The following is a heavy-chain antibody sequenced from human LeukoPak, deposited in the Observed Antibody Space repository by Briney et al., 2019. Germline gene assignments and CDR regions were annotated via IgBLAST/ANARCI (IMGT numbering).Heavy chain of an antibody. J-gene: IGHJ4*02. CDR3: ASPASEPASSGWYYFDH. CDR2: INPSIGST. CDR1: GYTFTSYY. Sequence: ASVRVSCKASGYTFTSYYMHWVRQAPGQGLEWKGLINPSIGSTTYAQKFQGRVTMTRDTSTSTVYMDLSSLSSEDTAVYYCASPASEPASSGWYYFDHWGQGTLVTVSS. V-gene: IGHV1-46*01. D-gene: IGHD6-19*01.